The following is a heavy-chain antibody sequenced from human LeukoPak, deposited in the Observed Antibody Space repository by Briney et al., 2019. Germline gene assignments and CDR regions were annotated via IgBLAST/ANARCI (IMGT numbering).Heavy chain of an antibody. D-gene: IGHD3-10*01. J-gene: IGHJ4*02. CDR2: ISGSGGST. CDR1: GFTFSNYA. V-gene: IGHV3-23*01. CDR3: AKGDYYGSGSYYFPFDY. Sequence: GGSLRLSCAASGFTFSNYAMSWVRQAPGKGLKWVSAISGSGGSTYYADSVKGRFTISRDNSKNTLYLQMNSLRAEDTAVYYCAKGDYYGSGSYYFPFDYWGQGTLVTVSS.